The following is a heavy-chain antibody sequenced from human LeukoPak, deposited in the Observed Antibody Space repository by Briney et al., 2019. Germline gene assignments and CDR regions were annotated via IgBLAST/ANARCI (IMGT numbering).Heavy chain of an antibody. CDR2: INPNSGGT. Sequence: ASVKVSCKASGYTFTGYYMHWVRQAPGQGLEWMGWINPNSGGTNYAQKFQGRVTMTRDTSISTAYMELSRLRSDDTAVYYCAREGDYGDYWFDPWGQGTLVTVSS. CDR3: AREGDYGDYWFDP. CDR1: GYTFTGYY. V-gene: IGHV1-2*02. D-gene: IGHD4-17*01. J-gene: IGHJ5*02.